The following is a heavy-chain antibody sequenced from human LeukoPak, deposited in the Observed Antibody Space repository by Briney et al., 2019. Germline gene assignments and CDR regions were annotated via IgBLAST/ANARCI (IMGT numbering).Heavy chain of an antibody. D-gene: IGHD3-3*01. Sequence: GGSLRPSXAASGFTFSSYSMNWVRQAPGKGLEWVSSISSSSSYIYYADSVKGRFTISRDNAKNSLYLQMNSLRAEDTAVYYCASEYDFWSGYFHYWGQGTLVTVSS. J-gene: IGHJ4*02. CDR2: ISSSSSYI. CDR3: ASEYDFWSGYFHY. V-gene: IGHV3-21*01. CDR1: GFTFSSYS.